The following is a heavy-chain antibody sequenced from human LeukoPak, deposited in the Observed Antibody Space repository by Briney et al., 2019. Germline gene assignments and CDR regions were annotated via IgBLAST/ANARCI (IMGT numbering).Heavy chain of an antibody. J-gene: IGHJ4*02. CDR1: GFTFSGYP. V-gene: IGHV3-30-3*01. Sequence: GGSLRLSCAASGFTFSGYPIHWVRQAPGKGLEWVAVISYDGSNKYYADSVKGRFTISRDNSKNTLYLQMNSLRAEDTAVYYCAREHYGGNPYLDYWGQGTLVTVSS. CDR3: AREHYGGNPYLDY. D-gene: IGHD4-23*01. CDR2: ISYDGSNK.